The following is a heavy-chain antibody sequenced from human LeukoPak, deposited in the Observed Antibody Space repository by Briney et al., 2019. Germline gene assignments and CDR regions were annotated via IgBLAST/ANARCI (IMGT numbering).Heavy chain of an antibody. CDR2: ISSSGSTT. CDR1: GFTFSDYY. J-gene: IGHJ4*02. V-gene: IGHV3-11*01. D-gene: IGHD3-22*01. CDR3: AKLRYDNRGYSRTHDY. Sequence: GGSLRLSCAASGFTFSDYYMSWIRQAPGKGLEWVSYISSSGSTTYYADSVKGRFAISRDNSKNTLNLQMSSLRVEDTAVYFCAKLRYDNRGYSRTHDYWGQGTLVTVSS.